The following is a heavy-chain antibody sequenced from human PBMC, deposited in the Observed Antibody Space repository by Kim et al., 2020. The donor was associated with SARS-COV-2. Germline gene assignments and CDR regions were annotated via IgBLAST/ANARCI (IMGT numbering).Heavy chain of an antibody. D-gene: IGHD2-2*01. CDR2: IYHSGST. V-gene: IGHV4-4*02. Sequence: SETLSLTCAVSGGSISSSNWWSWVRQPPGKGLEWIGEIYHSGSTNYNPSLKSRVTISVDKSKNQFSLKLSSVTAADTAVYYCARELLVVPAAMEMDAFDIWGQGTMVTVSS. J-gene: IGHJ3*02. CDR1: GGSISSSNW. CDR3: ARELLVVPAAMEMDAFDI.